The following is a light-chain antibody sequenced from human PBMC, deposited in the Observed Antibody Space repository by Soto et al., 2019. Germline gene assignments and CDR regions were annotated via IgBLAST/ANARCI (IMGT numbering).Light chain of an antibody. J-gene: IGKJ1*01. V-gene: IGKV3-20*01. CDR2: GAS. CDR3: QQYGGSAPWT. Sequence: EIVLTQPPGPLSVSPGDRVTLSCRASQTVSNNYVAWYQQKPGQAPRLLIYGASTPATGTPARFSGSGSGTHFTLTVSRLEPEDFAVYYCQQYGGSAPWTFGPGTKVDMK. CDR1: QTVSNNY.